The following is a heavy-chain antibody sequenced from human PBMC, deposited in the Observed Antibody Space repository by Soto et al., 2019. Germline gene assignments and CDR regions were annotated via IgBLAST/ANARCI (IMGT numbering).Heavy chain of an antibody. J-gene: IGHJ6*03. V-gene: IGHV3-48*01. CDR2: ISSSSSTI. CDR3: ARDSRKFRDYYYMDV. CDR1: GFTFSSYS. Sequence: GGSLRLSCAASGFTFSSYSMNWVRQAPGKGLEWVSYISSSSSTIYYADSVKGRFTISRDNAKNSLYLQMNSLRAEDTAVYYCARDSRKFRDYYYMDVWGKGTTVTVSS.